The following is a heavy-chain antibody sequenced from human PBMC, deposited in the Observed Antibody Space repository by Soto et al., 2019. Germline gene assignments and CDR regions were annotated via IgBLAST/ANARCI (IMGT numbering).Heavy chain of an antibody. V-gene: IGHV3-23*01. D-gene: IGHD2-2*01. Sequence: GGSLRLSCVTSGFTFSSYAMSWVRQVPGKGLEWVSVISGSGGSTYFADSVKGRFTISRDNSKNTLYLQMNSLRAEDTAVYYCAKGGKKVPAAHLDYWGQGTLVTVSS. CDR3: AKGGKKVPAAHLDY. J-gene: IGHJ4*02. CDR1: GFTFSSYA. CDR2: ISGSGGST.